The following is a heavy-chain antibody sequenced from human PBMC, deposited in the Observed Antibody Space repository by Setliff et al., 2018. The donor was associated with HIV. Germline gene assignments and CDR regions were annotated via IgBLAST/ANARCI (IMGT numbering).Heavy chain of an antibody. CDR3: ARHIAGYSAYDLGWFDP. D-gene: IGHD5-12*01. J-gene: IGHJ5*02. Sequence: SETLSLTCSVSGGSISSYYWSWIRQPPGKGLEWIGCVYYSGGTYYNPSLRSRVTISVDTSKNHFSLKLSSVTAADTAVYYCARHIAGYSAYDLGWFDPWGQGTLVTVSS. CDR2: VYYSGGT. V-gene: IGHV4-59*08. CDR1: GGSISSYY.